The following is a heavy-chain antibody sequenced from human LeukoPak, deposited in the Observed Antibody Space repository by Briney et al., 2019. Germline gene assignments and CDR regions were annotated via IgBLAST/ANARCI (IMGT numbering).Heavy chain of an antibody. Sequence: GGSLRLSCVVSGFNFSNYWMSWVRQAPGKGLEWVANIDQEGGEQNYVDSVKGRFSISRDNAKTSVYLQMNSLKVEDTASYYCARSKAGGYWGQGTLVTVSS. D-gene: IGHD3-10*01. J-gene: IGHJ4*02. V-gene: IGHV3-7*01. CDR2: IDQEGGEQ. CDR1: GFNFSNYW. CDR3: ARSKAGGY.